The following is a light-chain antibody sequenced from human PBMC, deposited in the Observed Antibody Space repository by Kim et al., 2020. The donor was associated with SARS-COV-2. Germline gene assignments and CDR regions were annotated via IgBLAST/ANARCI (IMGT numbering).Light chain of an antibody. Sequence: RVTMSCTGSSANIGAPYDVHWYQHLPRTAPKLLIYGNNNRPSGVPDRFSGSKSGTSASLAITGLQAEDEADYYCQSYDSSLSTWVFGGGTQLTVL. CDR1: SANIGAPYD. J-gene: IGLJ3*02. CDR2: GNN. CDR3: QSYDSSLSTWV. V-gene: IGLV1-40*01.